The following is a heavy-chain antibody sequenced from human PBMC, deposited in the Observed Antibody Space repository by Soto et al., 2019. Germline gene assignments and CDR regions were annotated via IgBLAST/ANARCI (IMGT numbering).Heavy chain of an antibody. Sequence: SVKVSCKASGYTFTGYYMHWVRQAPGQGLEWMGWINPNSGGTNYAQKFQGRVTMTRDTSISTAYMELSRLRSDDTAVYSCVYSSAWYGLFAYWGQGILVTLSS. CDR2: INPNSGGT. V-gene: IGHV1-2*02. CDR1: GYTFTGYY. J-gene: IGHJ4*02. CDR3: VYSSAWYGLFAY. D-gene: IGHD6-19*01.